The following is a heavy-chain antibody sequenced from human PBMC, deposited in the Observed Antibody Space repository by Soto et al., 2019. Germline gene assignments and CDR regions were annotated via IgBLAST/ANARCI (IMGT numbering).Heavy chain of an antibody. V-gene: IGHV3-23*01. CDR3: AKYGRWLVHFYYYGMDV. J-gene: IGHJ6*02. CDR1: GFTFRSYA. CDR2: SSGSGGST. D-gene: IGHD6-19*01. Sequence: EVQLLESGGGLVQPGGSLRLSCAASGFTFRSYAMSWVRQAPGPGLEWVAASSGSGGSTYYADSVKGRFTSPRDKSKNTLDLQMNSLRAEGTAVYYCAKYGRWLVHFYYYGMDVWGQGTTVTVSS.